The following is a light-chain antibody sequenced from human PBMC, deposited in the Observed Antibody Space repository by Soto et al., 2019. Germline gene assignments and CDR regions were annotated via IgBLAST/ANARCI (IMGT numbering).Light chain of an antibody. CDR3: QQYGSSLPIT. CDR2: DAS. Sequence: DIVMTQSPATLSVSPGERATLSCRASQSVSSNLAWYQQKPGQAPRLLIYDASNRATGIPARFSGSGSGTDFTLTISRLEPEDFAAYYCQQYGSSLPITFGQGTRLEIK. CDR1: QSVSSN. V-gene: IGKV3-20*01. J-gene: IGKJ5*01.